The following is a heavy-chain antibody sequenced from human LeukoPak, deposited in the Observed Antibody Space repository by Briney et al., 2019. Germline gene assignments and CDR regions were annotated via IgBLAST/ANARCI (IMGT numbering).Heavy chain of an antibody. CDR2: ISGTGGST. D-gene: IGHD2/OR15-2a*01. J-gene: IGHJ6*02. CDR3: ARAKFRMNYYYYGMDV. Sequence: GGSLRLSCAASGFTFNSYAMNWVRQAPGKGLEWVSAISGTGGSTNYADSVKGRFTISRDNSKNTLFLQMNSLRAEDTAVYYCARAKFRMNYYYYGMDVWGQGTTVTVSS. CDR1: GFTFNSYA. V-gene: IGHV3-23*01.